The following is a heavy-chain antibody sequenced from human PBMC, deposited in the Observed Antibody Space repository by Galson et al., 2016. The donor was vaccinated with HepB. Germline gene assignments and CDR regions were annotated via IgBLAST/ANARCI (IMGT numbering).Heavy chain of an antibody. CDR2: ISYDGSNK. D-gene: IGHD3-10*01. CDR1: GFIFNSYG. J-gene: IGHJ4*02. V-gene: IGHV3-30*18. CDR3: AKDFDMVVLWFGDLFGGVDY. Sequence: SLRLSCAASGFIFNSYGMHWVRQAPGKGLEWVAVISYDGSNKYYADSVKGRFTISRDNSKNTLYLQMNSLRADDTAVYYCAKDFDMVVLWFGDLFGGVDYWGQGTLVTVSS.